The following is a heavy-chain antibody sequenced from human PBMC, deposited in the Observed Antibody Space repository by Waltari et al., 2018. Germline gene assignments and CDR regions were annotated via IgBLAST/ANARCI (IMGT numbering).Heavy chain of an antibody. CDR2: ISSSSSSI. V-gene: IGHV3-11*04. CDR3: AKHRGSYLDYFDY. CDR1: GFTFNDYY. D-gene: IGHD1-26*01. Sequence: QVQLVESGGGLVQSGGSLRLSCAASGFTFNDYYLSWVRQAPGKGLEWVSRISSSSSSIFYADSMKGRFTVSRDNAKNLLFLEMNGLRAEDTAVYYCAKHRGSYLDYFDYWGRGTLVTVSS. J-gene: IGHJ4*02.